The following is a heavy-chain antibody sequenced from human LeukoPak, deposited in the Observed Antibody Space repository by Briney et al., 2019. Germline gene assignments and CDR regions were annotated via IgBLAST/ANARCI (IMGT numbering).Heavy chain of an antibody. D-gene: IGHD2-2*01. V-gene: IGHV4-30-2*01. CDR1: GGSISSGGYS. CDR2: IYHSGST. CDR3: ARSGVVVPAASNWFDP. J-gene: IGHJ5*02. Sequence: SQTLSLTCDVSGGSISSGGYSWSWIRQPPGKGLEWIWYIYHSGSTYYNPSLKSRVTISVDRSKNQFSLKLSSVTAADTAVYYCARSGVVVPAASNWFDPWGQGTLVTVSS.